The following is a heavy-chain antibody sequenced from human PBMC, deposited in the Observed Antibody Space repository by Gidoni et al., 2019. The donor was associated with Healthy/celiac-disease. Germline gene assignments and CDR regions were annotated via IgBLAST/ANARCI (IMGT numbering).Heavy chain of an antibody. V-gene: IGHV4-59*08. CDR2: IYYSGST. D-gene: IGHD3-22*01. CDR1: GGSISSYY. Sequence: QVQLQESGPGLVKPSETLSLTCTVSGGSISSYYWSWFRQPPGKGLEWIGYIYYSGSTNYNPSLKSRVTISVDTSKNQFSLKLSSVTAADTAVYYCARQFQTTYYYDSSGYTHEKYYYGMDVWGQGTTVTVSS. CDR3: ARQFQTTYYYDSSGYTHEKYYYGMDV. J-gene: IGHJ6*02.